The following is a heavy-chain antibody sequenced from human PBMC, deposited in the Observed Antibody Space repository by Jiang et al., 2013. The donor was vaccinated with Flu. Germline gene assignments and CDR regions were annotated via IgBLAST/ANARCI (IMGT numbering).Heavy chain of an antibody. D-gene: IGHD5-12*01. CDR2: IRYDGSDK. CDR1: GFTFNNYG. V-gene: IGHV3-30*02. J-gene: IGHJ6*02. CDR3: AKAESAYDSAYYYGLDV. Sequence: VQLLESGGGVVQPGGSLRLSCAASGFTFNNYGMHWVRQAPGKGLEWVAVIRYDGSDKYYADSVKGRFTISRDNSKNTLYLQMNSLRAEDTAVHYCAKAESAYDSAYYYGLDVWGQGTTVTVSS.